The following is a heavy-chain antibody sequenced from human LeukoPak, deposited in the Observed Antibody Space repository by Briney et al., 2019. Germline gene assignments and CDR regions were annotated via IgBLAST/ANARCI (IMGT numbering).Heavy chain of an antibody. CDR1: GFTFSDYY. CDR2: ISSSGSTI. V-gene: IGHV3-11*01. CDR3: ARENDILTGYYYYFDY. J-gene: IGHJ4*02. D-gene: IGHD3-9*01. Sequence: PGGSLRISCAASGFTFSDYYMSWIRQDPGKGLEWVSYISSSGSTIYYADSVKGRFTISRDNAKNSLYLQMNSLRAEDTAVYYCARENDILTGYYYYFDYWGQGTLVTVSS.